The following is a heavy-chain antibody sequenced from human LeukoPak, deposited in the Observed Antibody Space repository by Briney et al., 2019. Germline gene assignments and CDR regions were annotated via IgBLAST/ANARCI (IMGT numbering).Heavy chain of an antibody. D-gene: IGHD1-1*01. CDR3: AKRSDQLTYCFDY. Sequence: GGSLRLSCAASGFTFSSYATSWVRQAPGKGLEWVSSIGASGGVRYYADSVKGRFTVSRDISQSTLYLQMNNLRAEDAALYYCAKRSDQLTYCFDYWGQGTLVTVSS. CDR2: IGASGGVR. J-gene: IGHJ4*02. V-gene: IGHV3-23*01. CDR1: GFTFSSYA.